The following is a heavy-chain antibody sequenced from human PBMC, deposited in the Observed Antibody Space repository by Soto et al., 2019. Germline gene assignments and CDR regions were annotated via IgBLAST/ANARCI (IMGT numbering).Heavy chain of an antibody. CDR3: ARDPLIPIRAFDI. CDR2: IIPIFGTA. Sequence: QVQLVQSGAEVKKPGSSVKVSCKASGDTFISYTISWVRQAPGQGLEWIGGIIPIFGTANYAQKFQGRVTITADESTTTAYMALSSLRSGDTAVYYCARDPLIPIRAFDIWGQGTMVTVSS. J-gene: IGHJ3*02. CDR1: GDTFISYT. D-gene: IGHD2-21*01. V-gene: IGHV1-69*12.